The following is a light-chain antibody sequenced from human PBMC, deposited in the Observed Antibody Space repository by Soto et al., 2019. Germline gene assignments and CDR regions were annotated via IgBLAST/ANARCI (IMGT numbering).Light chain of an antibody. V-gene: IGKV1-27*01. CDR1: QGISNY. Sequence: DTQMTQSPSSLSASVGDRVTITCRATQGISNYLAWYQQKPGKVPKLLIYAASTLQSGVPSRFSGSGSGTDFTLTISSLQPEDVATYYCQRYINAPFTFGPGTNVDIK. J-gene: IGKJ3*01. CDR3: QRYINAPFT. CDR2: AAS.